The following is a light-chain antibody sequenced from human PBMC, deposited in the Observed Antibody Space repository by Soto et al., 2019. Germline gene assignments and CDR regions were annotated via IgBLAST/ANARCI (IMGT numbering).Light chain of an antibody. J-gene: IGKJ1*01. Sequence: DIQMSQSPSTLSASVGDRVTITCRASQSISSWLAWYQQKPGKAPKLLIYKASSLENGVQARFSGSGSGTEFTLTISSLQPDDSATYYCQPYNSYPWTFGQGTKVEIK. CDR2: KAS. V-gene: IGKV1-5*03. CDR1: QSISSW. CDR3: QPYNSYPWT.